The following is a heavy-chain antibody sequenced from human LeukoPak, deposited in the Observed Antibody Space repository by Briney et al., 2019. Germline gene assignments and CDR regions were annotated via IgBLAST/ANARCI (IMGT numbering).Heavy chain of an antibody. CDR1: GFTFSSYA. CDR2: ISGSGGST. CDR3: AKGYCSSTSCQGPYYYYGMDV. D-gene: IGHD2-2*01. V-gene: IGHV3-23*01. J-gene: IGHJ6*02. Sequence: PGGSLRLSCAASGFTFSSYAMSWVRQAPGKGLEWVSAISGSGGSTYYADSVKGRFTISRDNSKNTLYLQMSSLRAEDTAVYYCAKGYCSSTSCQGPYYYYGMDVWGQGTTVTVSS.